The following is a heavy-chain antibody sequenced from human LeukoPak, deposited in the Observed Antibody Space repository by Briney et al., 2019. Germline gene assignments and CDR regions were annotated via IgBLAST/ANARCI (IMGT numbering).Heavy chain of an antibody. Sequence: PGGSLRLSCAASGFTFSSYAMTWVRQAPGKGLEWVSAILGSGGSTYYADSVKGRFTVSRDNSKNTLFLQMNNLRDDDTAVYYCATYSTSTAFDYWGQGTLVTVSS. CDR2: ILGSGGST. J-gene: IGHJ4*02. CDR1: GFTFSSYA. D-gene: IGHD6-6*01. CDR3: ATYSTSTAFDY. V-gene: IGHV3-23*01.